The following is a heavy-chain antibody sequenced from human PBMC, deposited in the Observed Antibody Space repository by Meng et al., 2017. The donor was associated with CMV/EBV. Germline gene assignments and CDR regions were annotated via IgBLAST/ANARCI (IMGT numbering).Heavy chain of an antibody. CDR2: ISSSSSYI. V-gene: IGHV3-21*01. CDR3: ARDLERTYYYDSSGYSFFDY. Sequence: EVQLVESGGGLVKPGGSLRLFCAASGFTFGSYSMNWVRQAPGKGLEWVSSISSSSSYIYYADSVKGRFTISRDNAKNSLYLQMNSLRAEDTAVYYCARDLERTYYYDSSGYSFFDYWGQGTLGTVSS. CDR1: GFTFGSYS. D-gene: IGHD3-22*01. J-gene: IGHJ4*02.